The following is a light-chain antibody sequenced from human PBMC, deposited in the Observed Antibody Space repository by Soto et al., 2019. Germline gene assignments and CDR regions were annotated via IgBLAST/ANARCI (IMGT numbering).Light chain of an antibody. CDR3: QQSYSTPRT. V-gene: IGKV1-39*01. J-gene: IGKJ1*01. Sequence: DIQMTQSPSSLSASVGDRVTITCRASQSISSYLNCYQQKPGKAPKLLIYAASSLQSGVPSRFSGSGSGTDFTLNIRSLQPEDFATYYCQQSYSTPRTFGQGTKVEIK. CDR1: QSISSY. CDR2: AAS.